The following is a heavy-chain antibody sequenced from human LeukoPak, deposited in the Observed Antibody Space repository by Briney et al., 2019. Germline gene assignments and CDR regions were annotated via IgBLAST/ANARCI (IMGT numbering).Heavy chain of an antibody. CDR3: ASLAGSGYGDYPYYYYYYMDV. J-gene: IGHJ6*03. CDR1: GFTFSSYW. CDR2: IKQDGSEK. D-gene: IGHD4-17*01. Sequence: GGSLRLSCAASGFTFSSYWMSWVRQAPGKGLEWVANIKQDGSEKYYVDSVKGRFTISRDNANNSLYLQMNSLRAEDTAVYYCASLAGSGYGDYPYYYYYYMDVWGKGTTVTVSS. V-gene: IGHV3-7*01.